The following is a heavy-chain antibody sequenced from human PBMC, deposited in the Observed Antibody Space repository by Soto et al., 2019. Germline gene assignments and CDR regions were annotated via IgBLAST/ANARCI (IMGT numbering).Heavy chain of an antibody. V-gene: IGHV3-23*01. CDR1: GFTFSSYA. D-gene: IGHD6-19*01. Sequence: EVQLLESGGGLVQPGGSLRLSCAACGFTFSSYAMNWVRQAPGKGLEWVSVISGSGDSTYYADSVKGRFTNSRDNSKNTLYLQMNSLRAEDTAVYYCARRSSGWYFDYWGQGTLVTVSS. J-gene: IGHJ4*02. CDR2: ISGSGDST. CDR3: ARRSSGWYFDY.